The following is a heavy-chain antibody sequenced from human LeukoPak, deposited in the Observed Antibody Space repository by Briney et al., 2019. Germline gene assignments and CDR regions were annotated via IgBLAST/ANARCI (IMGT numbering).Heavy chain of an antibody. CDR2: IYYSGST. Sequence: SETLSLTCTVSGGSISSSSYYWGWIRQPPGKGLEWIGSIYYSGSTYYNPSLKSRVTISVDTSKSQFSLKLSSVTAADTAVYYCARRGAAAAYNWFDPWGQGTLVTVSS. CDR1: GGSISSSSYY. V-gene: IGHV4-39*01. J-gene: IGHJ5*02. CDR3: ARRGAAAAYNWFDP. D-gene: IGHD6-13*01.